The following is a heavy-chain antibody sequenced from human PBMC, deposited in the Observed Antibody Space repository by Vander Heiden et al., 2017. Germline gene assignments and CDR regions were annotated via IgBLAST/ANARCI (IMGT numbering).Heavy chain of an antibody. CDR1: GFTFTNAW. Sequence: EVQLVESGGGLVNPGRSLRLSCAAAGFTFTNAWISWVRQAPGSGLEWVGRSKRKTDGGTIDYASPVKGRFTISRDDSKNTLYLQLDSLKTEDTAVYYCTADLREYSWDAFNIWGQGILVAVSS. D-gene: IGHD5-18*01. CDR2: SKRKTDGGTI. V-gene: IGHV3-15*01. J-gene: IGHJ3*02. CDR3: TADLREYSWDAFNI.